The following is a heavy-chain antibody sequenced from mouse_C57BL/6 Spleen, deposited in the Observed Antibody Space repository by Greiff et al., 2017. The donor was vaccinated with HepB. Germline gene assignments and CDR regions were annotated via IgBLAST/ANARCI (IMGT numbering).Heavy chain of an antibody. V-gene: IGHV1-69*01. D-gene: IGHD1-1*01. CDR1: GYTFTSYW. CDR3: ALVTTVVAWYFDV. J-gene: IGHJ1*03. CDR2: IDPSDSYT. Sequence: VQLQQPGAELVMPGASVKLSCKASGYTFTSYWMHWVKQRPGQGLEWIGEIDPSDSYTNYNQKFKGKSTLTVDKSSSTAYMQLSSLTSEDSAVYYCALVTTVVAWYFDVWGTGTTVTVSS.